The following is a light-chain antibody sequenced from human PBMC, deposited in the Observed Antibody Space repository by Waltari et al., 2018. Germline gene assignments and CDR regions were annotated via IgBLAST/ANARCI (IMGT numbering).Light chain of an antibody. J-gene: IGLJ3*02. V-gene: IGLV4-69*01. CDR1: SRHSSYA. CDR3: QTWGTGIQAWV. Sequence: QLVLTQSPSASASLGASVTLTCTLSSRHSSYAIAWHQQQPEKGPRYLMKLNSDGSHSKGDGIPDRFSGSSSGAERYLTISSLQSEDEADYYCQTWGTGIQAWVFGGGTKLTVL. CDR2: LNSDGSH.